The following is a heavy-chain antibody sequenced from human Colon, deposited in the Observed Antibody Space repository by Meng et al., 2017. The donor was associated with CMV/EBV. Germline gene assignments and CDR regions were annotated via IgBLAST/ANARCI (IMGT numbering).Heavy chain of an antibody. Sequence: TASGYSVSSSYFWGGVREPPGEGLEWVGSSFYNGITNYNQSLKGRLAIFVDTSKNEFSLKLTSVTAADTAVYYCARHEAYFYGSGLDYWGQGILVTVSS. J-gene: IGHJ4*02. V-gene: IGHV4-38-2*02. D-gene: IGHD3-10*01. CDR2: SFYNGIT. CDR1: GYSVSSSYF. CDR3: ARHEAYFYGSGLDY.